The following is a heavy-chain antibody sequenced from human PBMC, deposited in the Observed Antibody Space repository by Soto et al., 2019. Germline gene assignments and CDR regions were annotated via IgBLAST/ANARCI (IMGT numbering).Heavy chain of an antibody. J-gene: IGHJ4*02. V-gene: IGHV1-69*08. D-gene: IGHD5-12*01. Sequence: QVQLVQSGAEVKKPGSSVKVSCKASGGTFSTSTFTWVRQAPGQGLEWMGRTIPILDVADYAQDFQGRVTITADKSKSTAYIELTSLTSKDTAVYYCARDSPNRSKYSGYDANDSWGQGTLVTVSS. CDR3: ARDSPNRSKYSGYDANDS. CDR2: TIPILDVA. CDR1: GGTFSTST.